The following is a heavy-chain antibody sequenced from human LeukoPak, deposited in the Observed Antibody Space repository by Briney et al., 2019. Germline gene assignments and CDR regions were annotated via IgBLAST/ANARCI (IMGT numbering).Heavy chain of an antibody. CDR3: ARGGAAPDY. CDR1: GFTFSSYW. CDR2: IKQDGSDK. Sequence: GGSLRLSCAASGFTFSSYWMSWVRQAPGKGLEWVANIKQDGSDKNYVDSVKGRFTISRDNAKNSLYLQMNSLRVEDTAVYYCARGGAAPDYWGQGTLVTVSS. D-gene: IGHD6-6*01. J-gene: IGHJ4*02. V-gene: IGHV3-7*01.